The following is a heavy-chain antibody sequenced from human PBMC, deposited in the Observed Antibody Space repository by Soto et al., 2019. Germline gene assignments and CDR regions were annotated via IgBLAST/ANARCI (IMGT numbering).Heavy chain of an antibody. J-gene: IGHJ6*02. Sequence: QVQLVQSGAEVKKPGSSVKVSCKASGGTFSSYAISWVRQAPGQGLEWMGGIIPIFGTANYAQKFQGRVTSTADESTSTAYMELSSLRSEDTAVYYCGRKVRGPYREEYGMDVWGQGTTVTVSS. CDR2: IIPIFGTA. V-gene: IGHV1-69*01. D-gene: IGHD3-10*01. CDR3: GRKVRGPYREEYGMDV. CDR1: GGTFSSYA.